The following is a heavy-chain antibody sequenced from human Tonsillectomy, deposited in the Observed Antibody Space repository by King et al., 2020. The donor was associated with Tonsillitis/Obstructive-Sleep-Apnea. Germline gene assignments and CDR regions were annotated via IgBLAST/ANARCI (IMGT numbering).Heavy chain of an antibody. Sequence: VQLQQWGAGLLRPSETLSLTCGVYGGSSSGYYWNWIRQPPGKGLEWIGEINRSGGTNYNPSLKSRVTISVDASKNQFSLKVDSVTAADTAAYYCARAMGNGNCNGGSCSPFDYWGQGTLVTVSS. D-gene: IGHD2-15*01. CDR3: ARAMGNGNCNGGSCSPFDY. V-gene: IGHV4-34*01. J-gene: IGHJ4*02. CDR1: GGSSSGYY. CDR2: INRSGGT.